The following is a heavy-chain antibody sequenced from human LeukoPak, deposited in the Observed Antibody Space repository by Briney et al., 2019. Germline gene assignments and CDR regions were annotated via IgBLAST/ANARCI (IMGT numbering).Heavy chain of an antibody. Sequence: HPGGSLRLSCAASGFTVSDNYMSWVRQAPWKGLEWVSVIYSGGSTYYSDSVKGRFTISRDNSKNTLYLQMNSLRAEDTAVYYCARDLVGAVAGTCLDYWGQGTLDTVSS. D-gene: IGHD6-19*01. CDR1: GFTVSDNY. CDR2: IYSGGST. J-gene: IGHJ4*02. V-gene: IGHV3-53*01. CDR3: ARDLVGAVAGTCLDY.